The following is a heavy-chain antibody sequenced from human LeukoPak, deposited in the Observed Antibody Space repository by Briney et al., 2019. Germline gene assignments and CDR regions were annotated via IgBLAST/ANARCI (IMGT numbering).Heavy chain of an antibody. V-gene: IGHV4-34*01. Sequence: SETLSLTCTVSGGSISSYYWSWIRQPPGKGLEWIGEINHSGSTNYNPSLKSRVTISVDTSKNQFSLKLSSVTAADTAVYYCARDLYYYDSSGYYYPHPDYYYYYMDVWGKGTTVTVSS. CDR2: INHSGST. CDR3: ARDLYYYDSSGYYYPHPDYYYYYMDV. D-gene: IGHD3-22*01. J-gene: IGHJ6*03. CDR1: GGSISSYY.